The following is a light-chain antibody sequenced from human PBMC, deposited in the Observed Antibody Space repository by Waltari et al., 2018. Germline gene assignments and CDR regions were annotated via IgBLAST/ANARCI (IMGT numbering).Light chain of an antibody. J-gene: IGLJ2*01. V-gene: IGLV2-14*03. CDR3: SSYTSTSSLVV. Sequence: QSALSQPASVSGTPGQSITISCTGASSDIGAYDFVSWYQQHPGKGPKLIIYDVTEPPSGVSNPFSGSKSGTTASLTISGLQSEDEASYYCSSYTSTSSLVVFGGGTKLTVL. CDR2: DVT. CDR1: SSDIGAYDF.